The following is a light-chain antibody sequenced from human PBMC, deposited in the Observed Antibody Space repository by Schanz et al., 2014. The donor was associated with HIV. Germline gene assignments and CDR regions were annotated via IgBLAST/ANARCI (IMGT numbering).Light chain of an antibody. J-gene: IGLJ3*02. V-gene: IGLV1-40*01. CDR2: GDN. CDR1: SSNIGAGYD. CDR3: ATWDDSLSGV. Sequence: QSVLTQPPSVSGAPGQWVTVSCSGGSSNIGAGYDVHWYQQLPGTAPKLLIYGDNNRPSGVPDRFSGSKSGNSASLAISGLRSEDEAHYYCATWDDSLSGVFGGGTKLTVL.